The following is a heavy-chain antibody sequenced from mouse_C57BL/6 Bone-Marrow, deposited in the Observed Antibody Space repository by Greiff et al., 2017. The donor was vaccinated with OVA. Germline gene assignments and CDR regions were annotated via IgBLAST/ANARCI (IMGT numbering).Heavy chain of an antibody. Sequence: EVLLVESGGGLVQPGESLKLSCESNEYAFPSHDMSWVRQTPEQRLELVAAINSDGGSTYYPDTIEGAFIMTRDNTNKTLYLQLSSLRSEDTALYYCARLYLAWFAYWGQGTLVTVSA. V-gene: IGHV5-2*01. J-gene: IGHJ3*01. CDR3: ARLYLAWFAY. CDR2: INSDGGST. CDR1: EYAFPSHD. D-gene: IGHD2-3*01.